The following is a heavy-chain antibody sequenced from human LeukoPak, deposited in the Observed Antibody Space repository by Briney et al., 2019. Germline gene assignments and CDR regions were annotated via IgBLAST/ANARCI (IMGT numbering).Heavy chain of an antibody. CDR3: ARCPTSIAARPGSKGWFDP. D-gene: IGHD6-6*01. CDR2: MNPNSGNT. Sequence: ASVKVSCKASGYTFTSYDINWVRQATGQGLEWMGWMNPNSGNTGYAQKFQGRVTMTRDTSTSTVYMELSSLRSEDTAVYYCARCPTSIAARPGSKGWFDPWGQGTLVTVSS. J-gene: IGHJ5*02. CDR1: GYTFTSYD. V-gene: IGHV1-8*01.